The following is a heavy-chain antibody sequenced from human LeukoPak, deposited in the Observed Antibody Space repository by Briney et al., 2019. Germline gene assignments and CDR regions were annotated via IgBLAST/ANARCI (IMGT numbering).Heavy chain of an antibody. D-gene: IGHD6-13*01. CDR2: IKQDGSEK. CDR3: ARDSIAAAIDY. V-gene: IGHV3-7*05. J-gene: IGHJ4*02. CDR1: GFTFSSYW. Sequence: TGGSLRLSCAASGFTFSSYWMSWVRQAPGKGLEWVANIKQDGSEKYYVDSVKGRFTISRDNAKNSLYLQVNSLRAEDTAVYYCARDSIAAAIDYWGQGTLVTVSS.